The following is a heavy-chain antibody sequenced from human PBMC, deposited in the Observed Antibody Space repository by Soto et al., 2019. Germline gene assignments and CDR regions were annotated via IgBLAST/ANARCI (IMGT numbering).Heavy chain of an antibody. V-gene: IGHV3-23*01. CDR1: GFILNNYA. J-gene: IGHJ5*01. CDR3: AKDLGYSSIWYVFDS. Sequence: EVQLLESGGGLVQPGGSLRLSCAGSGFILNNYAMSWVRQAPGKGLEWVAASSANGVRAYYADSVKGRFTISRDNSKNTLYLEMKNLGVEDTAAYYCAKDLGYSSIWYVFDSWGQGTPVTVSS. D-gene: IGHD6-19*01. CDR2: SSANGVRA.